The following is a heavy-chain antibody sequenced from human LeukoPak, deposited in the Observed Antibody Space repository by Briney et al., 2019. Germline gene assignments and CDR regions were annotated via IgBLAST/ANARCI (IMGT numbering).Heavy chain of an antibody. CDR1: GFTFSSYA. J-gene: IGHJ2*01. D-gene: IGHD2-2*01. Sequence: GGSLRLSCAASGFTFSSYAMSWVRQAPGKRLEWVSAISGSGGSTYYADSVKGRFTISRDNSKNTLYLQMNSLRAEDTAVYYCAKASLYCSSTSCRPDWYFDLWGRGTLVTVSS. V-gene: IGHV3-23*01. CDR2: ISGSGGST. CDR3: AKASLYCSSTSCRPDWYFDL.